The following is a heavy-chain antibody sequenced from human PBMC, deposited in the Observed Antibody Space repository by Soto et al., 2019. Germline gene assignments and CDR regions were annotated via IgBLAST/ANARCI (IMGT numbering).Heavy chain of an antibody. CDR1: GYIFTNYG. V-gene: IGHV1-18*01. J-gene: IGHJ6*02. CDR3: ARGRYSSGGLDV. CDR2: ISGYNGNT. D-gene: IGHD3-9*01. Sequence: QVQLVQSGAEVTRPGASVKVSCKASGYIFTNYGISWVRQAPGQRLEWMGWISGYNGNTNYAQKFQGRVTMTTDTSTTTAYMELRSLQSDDRAVFYCARGRYSSGGLDVWGQGTTVTVSS.